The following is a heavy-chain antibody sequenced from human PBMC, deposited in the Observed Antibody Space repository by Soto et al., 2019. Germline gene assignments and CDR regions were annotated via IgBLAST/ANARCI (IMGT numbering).Heavy chain of an antibody. CDR3: AHRRSTYYYDSTFDP. Sequence: QITLKESGPTLVKPTQTLTLTCTFSGFSLSTSGVGVGWIRQPPGKALEWLALIYWDDDKRYSPSMKSRLTIPKDTTKNQVVLTMTTMDPVDTATYYCAHRRSTYYYDSTFDPWGQGTLVTVSS. D-gene: IGHD3-22*01. CDR2: IYWDDDK. CDR1: GFSLSTSGVG. V-gene: IGHV2-5*02. J-gene: IGHJ5*02.